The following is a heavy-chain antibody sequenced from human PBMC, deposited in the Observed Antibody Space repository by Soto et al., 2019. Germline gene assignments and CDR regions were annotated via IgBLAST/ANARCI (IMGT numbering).Heavy chain of an antibody. J-gene: IGHJ4*02. V-gene: IGHV4-59*01. CDR1: GGSISSYY. CDR3: ARASRWTYYFDY. Sequence: SETLSLTCTVSGGSISSYYWSWIRQPPGKGLEWIGYIYYSGSTNYNPSLKSRVTISVDTSKNQFSLKLSSVTAADTAVYYCARASRWTYYFDYWGQGTLVTVSS. CDR2: IYYSGST.